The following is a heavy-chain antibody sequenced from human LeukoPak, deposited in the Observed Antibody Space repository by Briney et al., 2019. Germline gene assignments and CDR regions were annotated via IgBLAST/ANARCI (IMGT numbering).Heavy chain of an antibody. CDR2: MNQDGSEK. D-gene: IGHD2-15*01. CDR1: GFTFSNYW. V-gene: IGHV3-7*01. J-gene: IGHJ4*02. Sequence: GGSLRLSCAASGFTFSNYWMSWVRQAPGKGLEWVANMNQDGSEKYYVDSVKGRFTISRDNSKNTLYLQMNSLRAEDTAVYYCARDLSTHYSIDYWGQGTLVFVSS. CDR3: ARDLSTHYSIDY.